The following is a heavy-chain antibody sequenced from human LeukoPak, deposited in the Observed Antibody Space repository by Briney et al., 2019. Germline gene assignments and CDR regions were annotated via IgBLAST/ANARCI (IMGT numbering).Heavy chain of an antibody. CDR1: GFSVSINY. Sequence: GGSLRLSCAVSGFSVSINYMSWVRQAPGKGLEWVSVIYASGGTFYTDSVKGRFTISRDNSKNTLYLQMNSLRAEDTAVYYCARDKGFGAYAFDIWGQGTMVTVSS. CDR2: IYASGGT. D-gene: IGHD3-16*01. V-gene: IGHV3-66*01. CDR3: ARDKGFGAYAFDI. J-gene: IGHJ3*02.